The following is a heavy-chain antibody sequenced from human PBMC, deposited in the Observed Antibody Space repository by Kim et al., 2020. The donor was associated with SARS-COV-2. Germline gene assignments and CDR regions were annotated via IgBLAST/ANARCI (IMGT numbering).Heavy chain of an antibody. D-gene: IGHD6-19*01. V-gene: IGHV1-46*01. Sequence: YAQKFQGRVTMTRDTSTSTVYMELSSLRSEDTAVYYCARDLAVAGLANWFDPWGQGTLVTVSS. CDR3: ARDLAVAGLANWFDP. J-gene: IGHJ5*02.